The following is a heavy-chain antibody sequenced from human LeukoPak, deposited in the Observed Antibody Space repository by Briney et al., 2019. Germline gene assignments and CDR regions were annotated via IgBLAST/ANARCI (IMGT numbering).Heavy chain of an antibody. D-gene: IGHD6-19*01. CDR3: ARLERQWLAF. CDR1: GYSFTSYW. V-gene: IGHV5-51*01. CDR2: IFPGDSGT. J-gene: IGHJ4*02. Sequence: GESLKISWKGSGYSFTSYWIGWVRQIPGKGLEWMGIIFPGDSGTRYSPSFQGQVTISADKSISTAYLQWSSLKASDTAIYYCARLERQWLAFWGQGTLVTVSS.